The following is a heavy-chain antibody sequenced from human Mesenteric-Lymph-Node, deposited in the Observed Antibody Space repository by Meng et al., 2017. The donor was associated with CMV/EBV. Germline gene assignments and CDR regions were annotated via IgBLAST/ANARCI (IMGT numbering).Heavy chain of an antibody. CDR2: ISWNSGSI. J-gene: IGHJ5*02. CDR1: GFTFDDYA. CDR3: ARTTSSATRWFDP. D-gene: IGHD2-15*01. Sequence: GGSLRLSCAASGFTFDDYAMHWVRQAPGKGLEWVSGISWNSGSIGYADSVKGRFTISRDNSKNTLYLQMNSLRTEDTAMYYCARTTSSATRWFDPWGQGTLVTVSS. V-gene: IGHV3-9*01.